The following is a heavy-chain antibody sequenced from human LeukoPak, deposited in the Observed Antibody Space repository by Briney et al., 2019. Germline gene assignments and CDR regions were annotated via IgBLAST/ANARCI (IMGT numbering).Heavy chain of an antibody. Sequence: GGSLRLSCAASGFTFSSCAMHWVRQAPDKGLEWVAVISYDGSNKYYADPVKGRFTISRDNSKNTLYLQMNSLRAEDTAVYYCARSGMNYDSSGYYYFDYWGQGTLVTVSS. CDR1: GFTFSSCA. V-gene: IGHV3-30-3*01. CDR3: ARSGMNYDSSGYYYFDY. D-gene: IGHD3-22*01. J-gene: IGHJ4*02. CDR2: ISYDGSNK.